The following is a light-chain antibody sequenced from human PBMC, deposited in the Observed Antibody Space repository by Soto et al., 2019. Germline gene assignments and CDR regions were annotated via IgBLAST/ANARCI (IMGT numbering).Light chain of an antibody. CDR1: QSISDY. V-gene: IGKV1-39*01. J-gene: IGKJ1*01. CDR3: QQSYTTLGT. Sequence: DIQLTQSPSSLSASVGDRVIITCRASQSISDYVNWFQQKPGRAPKLLIYGASGLQGGVPSRFSGSGSGTDFTLTISSLQPEDFATYYCQQSYTTLGTFGQGTKVDIK. CDR2: GAS.